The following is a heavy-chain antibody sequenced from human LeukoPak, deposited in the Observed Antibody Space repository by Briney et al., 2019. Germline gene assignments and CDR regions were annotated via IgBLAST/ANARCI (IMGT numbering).Heavy chain of an antibody. J-gene: IGHJ4*02. D-gene: IGHD3-22*01. V-gene: IGHV3-23*01. CDR1: GFTFSSYA. Sequence: GGSQRLSCAASGFTFSSYAMSWVRQAPGKGLEWVSAISGSGGSTYYADSVKGRFTISRDNSKNTLYLQMNSLRAEDTAVYYCARGYYYDSSGYDYWGQGTLVTVSS. CDR3: ARGYYYDSSGYDY. CDR2: ISGSGGST.